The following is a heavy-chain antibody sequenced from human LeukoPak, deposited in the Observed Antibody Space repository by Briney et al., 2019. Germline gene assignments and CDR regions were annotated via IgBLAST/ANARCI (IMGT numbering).Heavy chain of an antibody. Sequence: VASVKVSCKASGYTFTGYYMHWVRQATGQGLEWMGWMNPNSGNTGYAQKFQGRVTMTRNTSISTAYMELSSLRSEDTAVYYCARALRGRSGSSVYYFDYWGQGTLVTVSS. CDR2: MNPNSGNT. CDR1: GYTFTGYY. V-gene: IGHV1-8*02. CDR3: ARALRGRSGSSVYYFDY. D-gene: IGHD1-26*01. J-gene: IGHJ4*02.